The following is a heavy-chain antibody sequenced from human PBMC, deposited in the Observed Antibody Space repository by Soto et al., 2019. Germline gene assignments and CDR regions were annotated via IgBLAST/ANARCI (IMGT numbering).Heavy chain of an antibody. Sequence: PVGSLRLSCAASGFSFSSYSMNWVRQAPGKGLEWVSSISSSSSYIYYADSVKGRFTISRDNAKNSLYLQMNSLRAEDTAVYYYARELEVGAIGVGGLDIGGKGTMVPVSS. J-gene: IGHJ3*02. V-gene: IGHV3-21*01. D-gene: IGHD1-26*01. CDR2: ISSSSSYI. CDR3: ARELEVGAIGVGGLDI. CDR1: GFSFSSYS.